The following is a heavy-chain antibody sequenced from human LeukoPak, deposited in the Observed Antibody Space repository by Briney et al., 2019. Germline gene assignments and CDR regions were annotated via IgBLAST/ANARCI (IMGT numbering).Heavy chain of an antibody. Sequence: GGSLRLSCAASGFTFSSYGMHWVLQAPGKGLEWVAVISYDGSNKYYADSVKGRFTISRDNSKNTLYLQMNSLRAEDTAVYYCAKASPFGELSSWGQGTLVTVSS. CDR2: ISYDGSNK. CDR1: GFTFSSYG. V-gene: IGHV3-30*18. CDR3: AKASPFGELSS. D-gene: IGHD3-10*01. J-gene: IGHJ4*02.